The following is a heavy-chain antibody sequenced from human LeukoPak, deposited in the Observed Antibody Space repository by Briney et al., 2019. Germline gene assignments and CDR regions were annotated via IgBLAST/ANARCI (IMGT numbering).Heavy chain of an antibody. CDR1: GFTFSSYA. J-gene: IGHJ4*02. CDR2: ISYDGSNK. V-gene: IGHV3-30*01. Sequence: GGSLRLSCAASGFTFSSYAMHWVRQAPGKGLEWVAVISYDGSNKYYADSVKGRFTISRDNSKNTPCLQMNSLRAEDTAVYYCATRRDYWGQGTLVTVS. CDR3: ATRRDY.